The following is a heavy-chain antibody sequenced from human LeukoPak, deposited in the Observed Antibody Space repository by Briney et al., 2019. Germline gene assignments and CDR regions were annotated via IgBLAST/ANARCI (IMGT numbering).Heavy chain of an antibody. CDR2: ISSSSSYI. CDR1: GFTFSSYW. Sequence: GGSLRLSCAASGFTFSSYWMHWVRQAPGKGLEWVSSISSSSSYIYYADSVKGRFTISRDNAKNSLYLQMNSLRAEDTAVYYCARKSYYYDSSGYYYVMGGGFDYWGQGTLVTVSS. J-gene: IGHJ4*02. CDR3: ARKSYYYDSSGYYYVMGGGFDY. V-gene: IGHV3-21*01. D-gene: IGHD3-22*01.